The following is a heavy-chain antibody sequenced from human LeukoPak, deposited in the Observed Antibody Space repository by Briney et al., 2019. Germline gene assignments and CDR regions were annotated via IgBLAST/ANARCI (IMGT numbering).Heavy chain of an antibody. CDR3: ARNGFGESAEGPYYYYGMDV. Sequence: SETLSLTCAVYGGSFSGYYWSWIRQPPGKGLEWIGEINHSGSTNYSPSLKSRVTISVDTSKNQFSLKLSSVTAADTAVYYCARNGFGESAEGPYYYYGMDVWGQGTTVTVSS. CDR2: INHSGST. J-gene: IGHJ6*02. V-gene: IGHV4-34*01. CDR1: GGSFSGYY. D-gene: IGHD3-10*01.